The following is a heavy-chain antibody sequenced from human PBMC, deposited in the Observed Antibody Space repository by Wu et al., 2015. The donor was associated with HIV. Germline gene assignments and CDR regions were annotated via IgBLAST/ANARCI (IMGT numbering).Heavy chain of an antibody. J-gene: IGHJ4*02. CDR2: INPNSGGT. Sequence: QVQLVQSGAEVKKPGASVKVSCKASGYTFTSYYMHWVRQAPGQGLEWMGWINPNSGGTNYAQKFQGRVTMTRDTSISTAYMELSRLRSDDTAVYYCARDGTPADPYKRYSSIRFADYWGQGTLVTVSS. CDR1: GYTFTSYY. D-gene: IGHD6-13*01. CDR3: ARDGTPADPYKRYSSIRFADY. V-gene: IGHV1-2*02.